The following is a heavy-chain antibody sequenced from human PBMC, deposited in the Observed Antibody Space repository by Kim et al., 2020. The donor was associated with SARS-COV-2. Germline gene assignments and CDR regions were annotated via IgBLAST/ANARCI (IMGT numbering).Heavy chain of an antibody. D-gene: IGHD3-10*01. J-gene: IGHJ5*02. CDR1: GGSISSGGYY. CDR2: IYYSGST. V-gene: IGHV4-31*03. CDR3: ARERPEPTMVRGGMGWFDP. Sequence: SETLSLTCTVSGGSISSGGYYWSWIRQHPGKGLEWIGYIYYSGSTYYNPSLKSRVTISVDTSKNQFSLKLSSVTAADTAVYYCARERPEPTMVRGGMGWFDPWGQGTLVTVSS.